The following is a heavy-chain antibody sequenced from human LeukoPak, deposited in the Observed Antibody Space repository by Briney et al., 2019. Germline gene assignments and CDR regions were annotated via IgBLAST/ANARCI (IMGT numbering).Heavy chain of an antibody. Sequence: SETLSLTCTVSGYSISSGYYWAWIRQPPGKGLVWIGSIYHSGSTYYNPSLKSRVTISIDTSKSQFSLNLSSVTAADTAVYFCARDPDYYDPGYWGQGTLVTVSS. CDR1: GYSISSGYY. D-gene: IGHD3-22*01. V-gene: IGHV4-38-2*02. J-gene: IGHJ4*02. CDR2: IYHSGST. CDR3: ARDPDYYDPGY.